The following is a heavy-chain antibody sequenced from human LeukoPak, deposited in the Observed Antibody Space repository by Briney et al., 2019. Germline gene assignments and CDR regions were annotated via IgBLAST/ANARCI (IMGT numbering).Heavy chain of an antibody. V-gene: IGHV1-8*01. CDR1: GYTFTSYD. Sequence: ASVKVSCKASGYTFTSYDINWVRQATGQGLEWMGWMNPNSGSTGYAQKFQGRVTMTRNTSISTAYMELSSLRSEDTAVYYCARGGGIGYYDSSGYYYYWGQGTLVTVSS. CDR3: ARGGGIGYYDSSGYYYY. CDR2: MNPNSGST. D-gene: IGHD3-22*01. J-gene: IGHJ4*02.